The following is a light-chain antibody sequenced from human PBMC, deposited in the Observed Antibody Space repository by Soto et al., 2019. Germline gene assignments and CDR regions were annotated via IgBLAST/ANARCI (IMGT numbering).Light chain of an antibody. J-gene: IGKJ1*01. CDR1: QSVSSRY. V-gene: IGKV3-20*01. CDR2: GAS. CDR3: QQYGSSPRT. Sequence: EIVLTQSPGTPSLSPGERATLSCRGSQSVSSRYLAWYQQKPGQAPRLLIYGASSRATGIPDRFSGSGSGTDFTLTISRLEPEDFAVYYCQQYGSSPRTFGQGTKVEIK.